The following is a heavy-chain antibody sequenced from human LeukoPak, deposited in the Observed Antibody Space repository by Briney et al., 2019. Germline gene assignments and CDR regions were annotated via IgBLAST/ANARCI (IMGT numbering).Heavy chain of an antibody. D-gene: IGHD2-2*01. CDR1: GYTFTGYY. Sequence: GSAKVSCEASGYTFTGYYMHWVRQAPGQGLEWMVRINPNSGGTNYAQKFQGRVTMTRDTSISAAYMELSRLRSDDTAVYYCARVSCSSTSCYSFDYWGQGTLVTVSS. CDR2: INPNSGGT. V-gene: IGHV1-2*06. CDR3: ARVSCSSTSCYSFDY. J-gene: IGHJ4*02.